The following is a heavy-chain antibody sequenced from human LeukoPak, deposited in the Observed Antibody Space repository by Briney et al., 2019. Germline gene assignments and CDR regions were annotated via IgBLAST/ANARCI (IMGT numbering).Heavy chain of an antibody. V-gene: IGHV3-66*01. CDR3: ARPGSASGYWVH. CDR1: GFSVSNNY. D-gene: IGHD3-3*01. Sequence: GGSLRLSCAASGFSVSNNYLSGVRQPPGKGLEWVSVIHSGGRTKYADSVRDRFTISRDTAKNTVYLQVNSLRVDDTAAYYCARPGSASGYWVHWGQGTLVTVSS. J-gene: IGHJ4*02. CDR2: IHSGGRT.